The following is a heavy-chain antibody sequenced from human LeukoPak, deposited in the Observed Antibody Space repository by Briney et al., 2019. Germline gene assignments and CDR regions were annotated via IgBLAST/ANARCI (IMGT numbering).Heavy chain of an antibody. D-gene: IGHD6-19*01. CDR1: GGSISSSY. CDR2: IFTSGTT. CDR3: ARDFGFGSA. J-gene: IGHJ5*02. Sequence: SETLSLTCSVSGGSISSSYWSWIRQPAGKGLEWIGRIFTSGTTEYNPSLKSRVTMSVDTSKNQFSLKLTSVTAADTAVYYCARDFGFGSAWGQGALVTVSS. V-gene: IGHV4-4*07.